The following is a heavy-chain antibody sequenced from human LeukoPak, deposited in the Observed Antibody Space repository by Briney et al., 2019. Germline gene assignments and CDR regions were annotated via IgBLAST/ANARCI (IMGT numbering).Heavy chain of an antibody. V-gene: IGHV4-34*09. CDR2: INHSGST. J-gene: IGHJ2*01. CDR3: ARAILTPSGFVWHFDL. CDR1: GGSFSGYY. Sequence: SETLSLTCAVYGGSFSGYYWSWIRQPPGKGLEWIGEINHSGSTNYNPSLKSRVTISVDTSKSQFSLKLTSVTAADTAVYHCARAILTPSGFVWHFDLWGRGTLVTVSS. D-gene: IGHD3-3*01.